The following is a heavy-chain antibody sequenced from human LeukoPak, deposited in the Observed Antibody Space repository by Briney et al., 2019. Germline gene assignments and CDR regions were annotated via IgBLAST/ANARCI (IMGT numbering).Heavy chain of an antibody. V-gene: IGHV1-18*01. CDR2: ISAYNGNT. CDR1: GDTFTSYG. CDR3: ARQGNANLYYGMDV. D-gene: IGHD4-4*01. J-gene: IGHJ6*02. Sequence: GASVKVACKASGDTFTSYGISWVRQAPGQGLEWMGWISAYNGNTNYAQKLQGRVTMTTDTSTSTAYMELRSLRSDDTAVYYCARQGNANLYYGMDVWGQGTTVTVSS.